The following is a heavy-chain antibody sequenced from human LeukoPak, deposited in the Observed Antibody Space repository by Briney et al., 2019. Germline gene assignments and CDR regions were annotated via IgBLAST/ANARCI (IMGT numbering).Heavy chain of an antibody. D-gene: IGHD4/OR15-4a*01. Sequence: SETLSLTCAVSGGPISSGGYSWSWIRQPPGKGLEWIGYIYHSGSTYYNPSLKSRVTISVDRSKNRFSLKLSSVTAADTAVYYCASSMVASGYQVFDYWGQGTLVTVSS. J-gene: IGHJ4*02. CDR1: GGPISSGGYS. CDR3: ASSMVASGYQVFDY. V-gene: IGHV4-30-2*01. CDR2: IYHSGST.